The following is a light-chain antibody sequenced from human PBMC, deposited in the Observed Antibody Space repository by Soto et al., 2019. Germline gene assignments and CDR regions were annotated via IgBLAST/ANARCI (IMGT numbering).Light chain of an antibody. CDR1: HDISNY. J-gene: IGKJ4*01. V-gene: IGKV1-33*01. Sequence: MHMTHSRASLSAPLYYGVTITFHASHDISNYLNLYQQKPGKAPKLLIYDASNLETGVQSRFSGSGSGTDFTFTISSLQPEDSATYYCQQYDNPHTFGGGTKVDIK. CDR3: QQYDNPHT. CDR2: DAS.